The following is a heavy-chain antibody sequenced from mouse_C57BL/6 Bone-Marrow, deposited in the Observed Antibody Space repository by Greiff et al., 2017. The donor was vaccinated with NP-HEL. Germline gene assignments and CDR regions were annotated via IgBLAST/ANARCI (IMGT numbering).Heavy chain of an antibody. CDR2: ISNGGGST. J-gene: IGHJ3*01. CDR1: GFTFSDYY. D-gene: IGHD1-1*01. Sequence: EVNVVESGGGLVQPGGSLKLSCAASGFTFSDYYMYWVRQTPEKRLEWVAYISNGGGSTYYPDTVKGRFTISRDNAKNTLYLQMSRLKSEDTAMYYCARALLLRYPWFAYWGQGTLVTVSA. V-gene: IGHV5-12*01. CDR3: ARALLLRYPWFAY.